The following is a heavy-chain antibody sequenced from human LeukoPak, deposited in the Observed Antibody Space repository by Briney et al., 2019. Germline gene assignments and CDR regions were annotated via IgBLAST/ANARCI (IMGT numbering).Heavy chain of an antibody. CDR1: GYSFSTYW. V-gene: IGHV5-51*01. CDR2: IYPGDSDT. D-gene: IGHD3-22*01. J-gene: IGHJ4*02. Sequence: GESLKISCKGSGYSFSTYWIGWVRQMPGKGLEWMGIIYPGDSDTRYSPSFQGQVTISADKSISAAYLQWSSLKASDTAMYYCARLNDYDSSGYYYVADYWGQGTLFTVSS. CDR3: ARLNDYDSSGYYYVADY.